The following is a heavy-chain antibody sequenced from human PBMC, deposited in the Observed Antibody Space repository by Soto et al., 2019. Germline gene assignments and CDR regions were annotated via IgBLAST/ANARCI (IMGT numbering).Heavy chain of an antibody. J-gene: IGHJ6*02. V-gene: IGHV1-2*01. D-gene: IGHD3-16*01. CDR3: AGGGFNGLFNRVFLFFHHPRNGG. Sequence: QVQLVQSGAEVKKPGASVKVSCKASGYSFTDYHIHWVRQAPGQGLEWLGRINPKSGGTSTAQKFQGLVTNATETVLRHGLMGLDQPTSGDTAIYFLAGGGFNGLFNRVFLFFHHPRNGGRGQGTTVTVSS. CDR2: INPKSGGT. CDR1: GYSFTDYH.